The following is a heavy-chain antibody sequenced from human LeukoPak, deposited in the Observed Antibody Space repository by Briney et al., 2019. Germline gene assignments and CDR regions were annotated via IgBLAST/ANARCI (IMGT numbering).Heavy chain of an antibody. CDR3: AKAYGSGSYPGAFDY. V-gene: IGHV3-23*01. D-gene: IGHD3-10*01. J-gene: IGHJ4*02. CDR1: GFTFSNYG. Sequence: GGSPRLSCAASGFTFSNYGMSWVRQGPGKGLEWVSAISGSGGSTYYADSLKGRFTISRDNSKNTLYLQMNSLRAEDTAVYYCAKAYGSGSYPGAFDYWGQGTLVTVSS. CDR2: ISGSGGST.